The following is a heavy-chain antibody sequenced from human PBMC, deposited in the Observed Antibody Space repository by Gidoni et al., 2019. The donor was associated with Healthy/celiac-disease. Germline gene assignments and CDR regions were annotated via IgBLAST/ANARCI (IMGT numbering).Heavy chain of an antibody. CDR2: ISAYNGNT. J-gene: IGHJ3*02. V-gene: IGHV1-18*04. D-gene: IGHD3-22*01. Sequence: QVQLVQSGAEVKKPGASVKVSCKASGYTFTSYGISWVRQDPGQGLEWMGWISAYNGNTNYAQKLQGRVTMTTDTSTSTAYMELRSLRSDDTAVYYCARDRRYYDSSGSNDAFDIWGQGTMVTVSS. CDR3: ARDRRYYDSSGSNDAFDI. CDR1: GYTFTSYG.